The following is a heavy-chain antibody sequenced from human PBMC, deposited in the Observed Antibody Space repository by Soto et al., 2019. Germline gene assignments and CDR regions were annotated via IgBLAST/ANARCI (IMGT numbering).Heavy chain of an antibody. CDR3: ARDQRDGNSWPTADYSYGMDV. J-gene: IGHJ6*02. CDR2: MYSGCNI. Sequence: GGSLRLSCAVSGFTVSSNYMSWVRQAPGKGLEWVSVMYSGCNIYYADSVKGRFIISRDNSKNTLHLQMNSLRAEDTAVYYCARDQRDGNSWPTADYSYGMDVWGQGTTVTVSS. D-gene: IGHD6-13*01. CDR1: GFTVSSNY. V-gene: IGHV3-53*01.